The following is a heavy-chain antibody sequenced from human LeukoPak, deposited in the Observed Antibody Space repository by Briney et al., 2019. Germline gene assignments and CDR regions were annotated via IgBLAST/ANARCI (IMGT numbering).Heavy chain of an antibody. Sequence: SETLSLTCTVSGGSMSSSYHYWNWIRQPAGKGLEWIGRMYTSGDTTYNPSLQGRVTISLDTPKSQFSLKLSSVTAADTAVYYCARTFCSGGNCYHSDSWGQGILVTVSS. V-gene: IGHV4-61*02. CDR1: GGSMSSSYHY. J-gene: IGHJ4*02. D-gene: IGHD2-15*01. CDR2: MYTSGDT. CDR3: ARTFCSGGNCYHSDS.